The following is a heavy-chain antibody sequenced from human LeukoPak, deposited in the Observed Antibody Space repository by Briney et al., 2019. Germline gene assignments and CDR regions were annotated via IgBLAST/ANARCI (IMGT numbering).Heavy chain of an antibody. CDR1: GFTFSSFA. CDR2: FDGNGPNT. Sequence: GGSLRLSCAASGFTFSSFAMTWVRQAPGKGLEWVSGFDGNGPNTYYADSVKGRWTISRDNSRNTLYLEMNSLRPEDTAIYYCAKPRTTGLGWAQFDYWGQGPLVTVSS. D-gene: IGHD2-8*02. CDR3: AKPRTTGLGWAQFDY. V-gene: IGHV3-23*01. J-gene: IGHJ4*02.